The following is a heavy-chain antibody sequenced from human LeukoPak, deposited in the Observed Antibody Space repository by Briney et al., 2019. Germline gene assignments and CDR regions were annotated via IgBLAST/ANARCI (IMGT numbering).Heavy chain of an antibody. CDR2: IIPILGIA. V-gene: IGHV1-69*04. Sequence: SVKVSCKASGGTFSSYAISWVRQAPGQGLEWMGRIIPILGIANYAQNFQGRVTIPADKSTSTAYMELSSLRSEDTAVYYCSGSGTYAFDIWGQGTMVTVSS. CDR3: SGSGTYAFDI. D-gene: IGHD3-3*01. J-gene: IGHJ3*02. CDR1: GGTFSSYA.